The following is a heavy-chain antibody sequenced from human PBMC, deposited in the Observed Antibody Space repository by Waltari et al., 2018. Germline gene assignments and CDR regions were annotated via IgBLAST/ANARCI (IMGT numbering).Heavy chain of an antibody. J-gene: IGHJ4*02. CDR3: ARDRGIGLYFES. V-gene: IGHV4-4*02. CDR2: IQRSGGN. D-gene: IGHD1-26*01. Sequence: SWVSKPQEKGLRLIGQIQRSGGNNYNPSIESRVTISLDTSNRQFSLKLTSTTAADTAVYYCARDRGIGLYFESWGQGTLVTVSP.